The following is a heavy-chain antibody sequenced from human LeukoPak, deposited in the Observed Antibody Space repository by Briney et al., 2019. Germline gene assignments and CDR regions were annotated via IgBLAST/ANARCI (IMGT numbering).Heavy chain of an antibody. D-gene: IGHD7-27*01. Sequence: SVKVSCKASGGTFSGYTISWVRQAPGQGLEWMGRIIPILGVANYAQKFQGRVTITADISMSTAYMELSSLRSEDTAVYYCARGNGGKKAAGYDDYWGQGTLVTVSS. CDR2: IIPILGVA. CDR3: ARGNGGKKAAGYDDY. V-gene: IGHV1-69*10. CDR1: GGTFSGYT. J-gene: IGHJ4*02.